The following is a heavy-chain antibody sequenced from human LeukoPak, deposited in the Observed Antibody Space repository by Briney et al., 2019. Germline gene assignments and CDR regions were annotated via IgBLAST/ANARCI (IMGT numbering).Heavy chain of an antibody. J-gene: IGHJ4*02. CDR3: AREGAARNFDY. Sequence: SETLSLTCTVSGGSVSSGTYYWTWIRQPAGKGLEWIGHIYTSGSTNFNPSLKSRVSISLDTSQNQFSLKVSTVTAADTAVYYCAREGAARNFDYWGQGILVTVS. CDR1: GGSVSSGTYY. V-gene: IGHV4-61*09. CDR2: IYTSGST. D-gene: IGHD6-6*01.